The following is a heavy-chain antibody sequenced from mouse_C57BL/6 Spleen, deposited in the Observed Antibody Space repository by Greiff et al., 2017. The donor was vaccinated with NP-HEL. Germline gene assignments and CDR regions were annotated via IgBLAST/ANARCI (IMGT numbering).Heavy chain of an antibody. D-gene: IGHD1-1*01. CDR1: GFSLTSYG. J-gene: IGHJ4*01. CDR2: IWSGGST. CDR3: ARPHYYGSSHYAMDY. Sequence: QVQLKQSGPGLVQPSQSLSITCTVSGFSLTSYGVHWVRQSPGKGLEWLGVIWSGGSTDYNAAFISRLSISKDNSKSQVFFKMNSLQADDTAIYYCARPHYYGSSHYAMDYWGQGTSVTVSS. V-gene: IGHV2-2*01.